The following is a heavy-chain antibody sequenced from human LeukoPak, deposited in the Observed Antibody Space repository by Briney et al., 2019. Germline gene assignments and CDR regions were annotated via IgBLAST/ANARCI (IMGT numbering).Heavy chain of an antibody. V-gene: IGHV3-7*03. CDR2: IKQDGSEK. CDR3: AKAFSRIAVAGNRFHYFDY. Sequence: GGSLRLSCVASGFSLSDYWMSWVRQVPGKGLEWVAHIKQDGSEKYYVDSVKGRFTISRDNSKNTLYLQMNSLRAEDTAVYYCAKAFSRIAVAGNRFHYFDYWGQGTLVTVSS. J-gene: IGHJ4*02. CDR1: GFSLSDYW. D-gene: IGHD6-19*01.